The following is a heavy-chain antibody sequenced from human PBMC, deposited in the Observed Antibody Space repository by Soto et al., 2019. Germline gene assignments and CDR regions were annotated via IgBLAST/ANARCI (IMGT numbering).Heavy chain of an antibody. CDR2: SSSSGSTI. D-gene: IGHD4-4*01. CDR3: ARGVTGDAFDI. CDR1: GFTFSSYE. J-gene: IGHJ3*02. Sequence: GGSLRLSCAASGFTFSSYEMNWVRQAPGKGLEWVSYSSSSGSTIYYADSVKGRFTISRDNAKNSLYLQMNSLRAEDTAVYYCARGVTGDAFDIWGQGTMVTVSS. V-gene: IGHV3-48*03.